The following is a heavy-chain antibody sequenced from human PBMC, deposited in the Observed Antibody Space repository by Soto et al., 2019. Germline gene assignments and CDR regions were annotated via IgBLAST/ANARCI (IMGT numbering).Heavy chain of an antibody. V-gene: IGHV4-38-2*01. CDR1: GYSISSGYY. Sequence: QVQLQESGPGLVKPSETLSLTCAVSGYSISSGYYWGWIRQPPGKGLEWIGSIYHSGSTYYNPSLKSRVTISVDTSKNQFSLKLSSVTASDTAVYYCARVGWLSTGRYNWFDPWGQGTLVTVSS. CDR3: ARVGWLSTGRYNWFDP. CDR2: IYHSGST. J-gene: IGHJ5*02. D-gene: IGHD6-19*01.